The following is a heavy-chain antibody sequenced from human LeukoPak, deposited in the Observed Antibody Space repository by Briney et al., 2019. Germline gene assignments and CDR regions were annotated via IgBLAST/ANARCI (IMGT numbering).Heavy chain of an antibody. J-gene: IGHJ4*02. Sequence: SQTLSLTCTVSGGSISRGDYYWSWIRQPPGKGLEWIGYIYYSGSTYYNPSLKSRITISVDTSKNQFSLKLSSVTAADTAVYYCARVQMVRGVIRIDYWGQGTLVTVSS. CDR2: IYYSGST. V-gene: IGHV4-30-4*01. D-gene: IGHD3-10*01. CDR3: ARVQMVRGVIRIDY. CDR1: GGSISRGDYY.